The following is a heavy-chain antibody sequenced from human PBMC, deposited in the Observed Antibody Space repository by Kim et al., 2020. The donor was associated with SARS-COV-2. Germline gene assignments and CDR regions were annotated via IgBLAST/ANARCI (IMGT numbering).Heavy chain of an antibody. J-gene: IGHJ4*02. Sequence: SQKVQGRVTIPREPSAGTAYMELSSLRSEDTAVYYCARGPRYGSGSHYDYWGQGTLVTVSS. CDR3: ARGPRYGSGSHYDY. D-gene: IGHD3-10*01. V-gene: IGHV1-3*01.